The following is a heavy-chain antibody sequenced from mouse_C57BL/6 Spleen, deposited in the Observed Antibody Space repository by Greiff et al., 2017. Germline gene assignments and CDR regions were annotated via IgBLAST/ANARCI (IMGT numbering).Heavy chain of an antibody. Sequence: VQLQQSGAELVRPGTSVQVSCKASGYAFTNYLIEWVKQRPGQGLEWIGVINPGSGGTNYTEKFKGKATLTADKSSSTAYMQLSSLTSEDSAVYFCARCPYDDYAMDYWGQGTSVTVSS. CDR3: ARCPYDDYAMDY. J-gene: IGHJ4*01. D-gene: IGHD2-12*01. CDR1: GYAFTNYL. CDR2: INPGSGGT. V-gene: IGHV1-54*01.